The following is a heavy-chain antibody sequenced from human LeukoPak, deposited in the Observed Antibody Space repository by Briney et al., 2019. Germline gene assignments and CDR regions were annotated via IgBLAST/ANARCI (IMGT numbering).Heavy chain of an antibody. CDR1: GGSFSGYY. CDR2: INHSGST. J-gene: IGHJ4*02. Sequence: PSETLSLTCAVYGGSFSGYYWSWIRQPPGKGLEWIGEINHSGSTNYNPSLKSRVTISVDTSKNQFSLKLSSVTAADTAVYYCARHLGVWGSYRYSYFDYWGQGTLVTVSS. CDR3: ARHLGVWGSYRYSYFDY. V-gene: IGHV4-34*01. D-gene: IGHD3-16*02.